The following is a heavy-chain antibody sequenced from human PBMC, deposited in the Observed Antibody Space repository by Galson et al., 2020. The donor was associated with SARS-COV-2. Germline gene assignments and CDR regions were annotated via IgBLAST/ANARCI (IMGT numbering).Heavy chain of an antibody. D-gene: IGHD4-17*01. J-gene: IGHJ2*01. CDR3: ARQSVTTNLYWYFDL. Sequence: SETLSLTCDVSGGSITSPKWWSWVRQPPGKGLEWIGDIYHSGNTNYNPSLKSRLTMSLDKSKSQFSLTLDSVTAADTAIYYCARQSVTTNLYWYFDLWGRGTLVNVSS. CDR1: GGSITSPKW. CDR2: IYHSGNT. V-gene: IGHV4-4*02.